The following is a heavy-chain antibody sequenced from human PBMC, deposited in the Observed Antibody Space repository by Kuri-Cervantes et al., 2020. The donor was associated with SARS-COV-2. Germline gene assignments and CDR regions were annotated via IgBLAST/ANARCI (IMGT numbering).Heavy chain of an antibody. J-gene: IGHJ4*02. CDR1: GGSFSGYY. CDR3: ARDARIYGDYVKSPPYFDY. Sequence: EPLKISCAVSGGSFSGYYWSWIRQPPGKGLEWIGEIYHSGSTNYNPSLESRVTISVDKSKNQFSLKLSSVTAADTAVYYCARDARIYGDYVKSPPYFDYWGQGTLVTVSS. CDR2: IYHSGST. V-gene: IGHV4-34*01. D-gene: IGHD4-17*01.